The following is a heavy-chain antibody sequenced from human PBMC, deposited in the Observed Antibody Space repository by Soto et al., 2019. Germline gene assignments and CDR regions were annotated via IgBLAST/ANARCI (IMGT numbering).Heavy chain of an antibody. Sequence: QVQLVQSGAEVKKPGASVKVSCKASGYTFTSYDINWVRQATGQGLEWMGWMNPNSGNTGDAQKFQGRVTMTRNTSISTAYMELSSLRSDYTAVYDCAREMTPRGMDVWGQGTTVTVSS. J-gene: IGHJ6*02. CDR1: GYTFTSYD. V-gene: IGHV1-8*01. CDR2: MNPNSGNT. CDR3: AREMTPRGMDV.